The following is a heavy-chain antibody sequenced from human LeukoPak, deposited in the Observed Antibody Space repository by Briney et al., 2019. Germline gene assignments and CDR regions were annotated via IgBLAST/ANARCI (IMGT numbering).Heavy chain of an antibody. J-gene: IGHJ6*03. Sequence: GGSLRLSCAASGFTFSDYYMSWIRQAPGKGLEWVSSISSSSSYIYYADSVKGRFTISRDNAKNSLYLQMNSLRAEDTAVYYCARDQGIAAAGYYYYYYMDVWGKGTTVTVSS. D-gene: IGHD6-13*01. CDR2: ISSSSSYI. CDR3: ARDQGIAAAGYYYYYYMDV. CDR1: GFTFSDYY. V-gene: IGHV3-11*06.